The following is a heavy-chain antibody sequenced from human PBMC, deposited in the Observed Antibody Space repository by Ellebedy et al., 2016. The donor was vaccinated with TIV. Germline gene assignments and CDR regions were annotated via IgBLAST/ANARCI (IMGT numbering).Heavy chain of an antibody. J-gene: IGHJ5*02. CDR3: ARTGRVPAAMGNWFDR. V-gene: IGHV3-21*01. CDR1: GFTFITYT. CDR2: ISGGGGYI. Sequence: GESLKISCAASGFTFITYTMNWLRQAPAKGLEWLSSISGGGGYIYYADLVKGRFTISRDNARNSLYLQMNSLTAEDTVLYYSARTGRVPAAMGNWFDRWGQGTLVTVSS. D-gene: IGHD2-2*01.